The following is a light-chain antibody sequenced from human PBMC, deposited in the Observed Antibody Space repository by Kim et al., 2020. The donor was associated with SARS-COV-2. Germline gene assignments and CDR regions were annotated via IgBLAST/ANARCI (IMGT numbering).Light chain of an antibody. CDR3: HLWDSDSDHWV. Sequence: PGKTATFTCGGNNIGSESLHWYQPRPGQAPVLLIYHDTDRPSGIPERFSASKSGNTATLTITRVEAGDEADYYCHLWDSDSDHWVFGGGTQLTVL. CDR1: NIGSES. J-gene: IGLJ3*02. V-gene: IGLV3-21*04. CDR2: HDT.